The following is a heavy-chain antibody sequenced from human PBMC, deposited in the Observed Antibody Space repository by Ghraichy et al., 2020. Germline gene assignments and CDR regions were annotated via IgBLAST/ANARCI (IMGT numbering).Heavy chain of an antibody. CDR3: AKDIGAVEVYYGMDV. D-gene: IGHD6-19*01. V-gene: IGHV3-43*01. J-gene: IGHJ6*02. Sequence: GGSLRLSCAASGFTFDDYTMHWVRQAPGKGLEWVSLISWDGGSTYYADSVTGRFTISRDNSKNSLYLQMNSLRTEDTALYYCAKDIGAVEVYYGMDVWGQGTTVTVSS. CDR1: GFTFDDYT. CDR2: ISWDGGST.